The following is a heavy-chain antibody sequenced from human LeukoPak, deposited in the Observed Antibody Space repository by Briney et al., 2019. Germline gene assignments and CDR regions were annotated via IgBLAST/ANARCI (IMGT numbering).Heavy chain of an antibody. CDR3: AKDEGYCSSTSCYATLDY. D-gene: IGHD2-2*01. CDR2: ISYDGSNK. J-gene: IGHJ4*02. Sequence: PGRSLRLSCAASGFTFSSYGMHWVRQAPGKWLEWVAVISYDGSNKYYADSVKGRFTISRDNSKNTLYLQMNSLRAEDTAVYYCAKDEGYCSSTSCYATLDYWGQGTLVTVSS. V-gene: IGHV3-30*18. CDR1: GFTFSSYG.